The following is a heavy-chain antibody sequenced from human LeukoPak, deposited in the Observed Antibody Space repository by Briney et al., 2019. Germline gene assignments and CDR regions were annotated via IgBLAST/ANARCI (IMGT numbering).Heavy chain of an antibody. CDR2: LPSNGAFT. CDR1: GFAPSNYW. V-gene: IGHV3-74*01. D-gene: IGHD2-21*02. J-gene: IGHJ4*01. CDR3: ARFVVVTAGDY. Sequence: PGRSLRLSSSASGFAPSNYWMHSVRQAPGKGLLWVARLPSNGAFTTYADSVKGRFTISRDTAKNTLYLQMNSLRVEDTAVYYCARFVVVTAGDYWGQGTLVSVSS.